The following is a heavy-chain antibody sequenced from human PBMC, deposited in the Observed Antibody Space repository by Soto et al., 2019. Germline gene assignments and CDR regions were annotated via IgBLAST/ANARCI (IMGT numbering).Heavy chain of an antibody. J-gene: IGHJ4*02. CDR2: IYHGGTT. CDR1: GYSISSGSY. V-gene: IGHV4-38-2*02. CDR3: AKARVMVVAGSTFDY. D-gene: IGHD6-19*01. Sequence: PSETLSLTCTVSGYSISSGSYWGWIRQPPGKGPEWIASIYHGGTTFYNPSLKSRVTISVDKSNNQFSLKLRSVTAADTAVYYCAKARVMVVAGSTFDYWGQGTLVTVSS.